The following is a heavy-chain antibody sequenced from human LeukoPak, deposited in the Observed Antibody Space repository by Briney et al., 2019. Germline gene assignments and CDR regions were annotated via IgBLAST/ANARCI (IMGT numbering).Heavy chain of an antibody. CDR2: IYYSGST. J-gene: IGHJ6*03. D-gene: IGHD3-22*01. CDR3: ARTPYYYDSSGYYAYYYYYYMDV. V-gene: IGHV4-59*11. Sequence: SETLSLTCAVSGGSISSHYWSWIRQPPGKGLEWIGYIYYSGSTNYNPSLKSRVTISVDTSKNQFSLKLSSVTAADTAVYYCARTPYYYDSSGYYAYYYYYYMDVWGKGTTVTVSS. CDR1: GGSISSHY.